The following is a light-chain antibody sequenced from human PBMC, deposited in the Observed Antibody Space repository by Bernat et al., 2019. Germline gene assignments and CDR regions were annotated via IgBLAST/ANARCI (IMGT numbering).Light chain of an antibody. CDR3: QSYDSSLSAWV. V-gene: IGLV1-40*01. CDR1: SSNIGSYYD. Sequence: QSVLTQPPSVSGAPGQRVTISCTGNSSNIGSYYDVHWYQLLPGTAPKPLIYGNSDRPSGVPDRFSGSKSGTSASLAITGIQPEDEADYYCQSYDSSLSAWVFGGGTKLTVL. J-gene: IGLJ3*02. CDR2: GNS.